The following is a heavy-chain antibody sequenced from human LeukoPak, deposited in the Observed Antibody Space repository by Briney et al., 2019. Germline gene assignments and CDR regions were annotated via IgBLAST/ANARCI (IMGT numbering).Heavy chain of an antibody. Sequence: GGSLRLSCAASGFTFSSYSMNWVRQAPGKGLEGVSSISSSSSYIYYADSVKGRFTTSRDNAKNSLYLQMNSLRAEDTAVYYCASEGGSGWYGDLFDYWGQGTLVTVSS. J-gene: IGHJ4*02. V-gene: IGHV3-21*01. CDR2: ISSSSSYI. D-gene: IGHD6-19*01. CDR1: GFTFSSYS. CDR3: ASEGGSGWYGDLFDY.